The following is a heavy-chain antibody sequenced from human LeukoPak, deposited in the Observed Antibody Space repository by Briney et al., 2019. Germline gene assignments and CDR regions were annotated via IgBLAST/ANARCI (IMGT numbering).Heavy chain of an antibody. J-gene: IGHJ4*02. Sequence: SETLSLTCAVYGGSFSGYYWSWIRQPPGKGLEWIGEINHSGSTNYNPPLKSRVTISVDTSKNQFSLKLSSVTAADTAVYYCARGSSAETTGFDYWGQGTLVTVSS. CDR1: GGSFSGYY. CDR2: INHSGST. V-gene: IGHV4-34*01. D-gene: IGHD4-17*01. CDR3: ARGSSAETTGFDY.